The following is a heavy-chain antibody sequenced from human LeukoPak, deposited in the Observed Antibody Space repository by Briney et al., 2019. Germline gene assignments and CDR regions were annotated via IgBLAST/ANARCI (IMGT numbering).Heavy chain of an antibody. Sequence: PSETLSLTXAVYGGSFSGYYWSWIRQPPGKGLEWIGEINHSGSTNYNPSLKSRVTISVDTSKNQFSLKLSSVTAADTAVYYCARGRRTDYWGQGTLVTVSS. D-gene: IGHD1-1*01. J-gene: IGHJ4*02. V-gene: IGHV4-34*01. CDR2: INHSGST. CDR1: GGSFSGYY. CDR3: ARGRRTDY.